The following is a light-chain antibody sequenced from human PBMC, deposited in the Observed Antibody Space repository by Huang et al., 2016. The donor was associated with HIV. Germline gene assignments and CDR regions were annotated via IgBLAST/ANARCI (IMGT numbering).Light chain of an antibody. J-gene: IGKJ1*01. CDR1: QSISNY. Sequence: DIQMTQSPASLSASVGARVTITCRATQSISNYVNWYQQKPGKAPTLLIYGASPLQSGVPSRFSGSGSGTDFTLTISSLQPEDFTTYYCQQSYNTPPTFGQGTKVEI. CDR3: QQSYNTPPT. V-gene: IGKV1-39*01. CDR2: GAS.